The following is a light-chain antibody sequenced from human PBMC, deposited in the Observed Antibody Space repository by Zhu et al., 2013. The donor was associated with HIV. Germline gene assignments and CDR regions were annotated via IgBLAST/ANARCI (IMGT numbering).Light chain of an antibody. CDR2: AAS. CDR1: QGIRDN. Sequence: DIQMTQSPSSLFASVGDRVIITCRASQGIRDNLGWYQQKPGKAPKRLIYAASSLETGVPSRFSGSGYGTDFTFTITSLQPEDIATYYCQQYDNLLLTFGGGTKVEIK. J-gene: IGKJ4*01. V-gene: IGKV1-33*01. CDR3: QQYDNLLLT.